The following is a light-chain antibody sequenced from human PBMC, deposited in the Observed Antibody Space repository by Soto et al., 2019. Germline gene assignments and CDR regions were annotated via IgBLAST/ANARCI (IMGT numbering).Light chain of an antibody. CDR2: EVS. V-gene: IGLV2-14*01. CDR3: NSYISGTTLWV. Sequence: QSVLTQPASVSGSPGQSITISCTGTSSDVGVYKYVSWYQQHPGKAPKLMIYEVSNRPSGVSKRFSGSKSGNTASLTISGLQTEDEADYYCNSYISGTTLWVFGGGTKVTVL. CDR1: SSDVGVYKY. J-gene: IGLJ3*02.